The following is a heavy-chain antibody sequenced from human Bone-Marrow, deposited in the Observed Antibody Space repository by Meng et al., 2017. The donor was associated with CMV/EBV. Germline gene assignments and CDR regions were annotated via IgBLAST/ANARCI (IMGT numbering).Heavy chain of an antibody. V-gene: IGHV3-7*01. CDR2: IKQDGSEK. J-gene: IGHJ6*02. Sequence: GESVKIACAASGFTVGSYWMSWVRQAPGKGLEWVANIKQDGSEKYYVDSVKGRFTISRDNAKNSLYLQMNSLRAEDTAVYYCARESYDFWSGYYGLYYYYGMDVWGQGTTVTVSS. CDR1: GFTVGSYW. D-gene: IGHD3-3*01. CDR3: ARESYDFWSGYYGLYYYYGMDV.